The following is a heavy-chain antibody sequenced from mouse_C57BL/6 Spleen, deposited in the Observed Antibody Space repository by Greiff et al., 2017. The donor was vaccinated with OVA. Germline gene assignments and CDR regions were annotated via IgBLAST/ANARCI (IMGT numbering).Heavy chain of an antibody. CDR1: GFTFSSYG. Sequence: EVQRVESGGDLVKPGGSLKLSCAASGFTFSSYGMSWVRQTPDKRLEWVATISSGGSYTYYPDSVKGRFTISRDNAKNTLYLQMSRLKSEDTAMYYCARGSGKTVVANFDYWGQGTTLTVSS. J-gene: IGHJ2*01. V-gene: IGHV5-6*01. CDR3: ARGSGKTVVANFDY. D-gene: IGHD1-1*01. CDR2: ISSGGSYT.